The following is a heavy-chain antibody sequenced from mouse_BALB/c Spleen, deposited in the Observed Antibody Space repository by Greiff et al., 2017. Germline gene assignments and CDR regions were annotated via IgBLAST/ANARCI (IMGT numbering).Heavy chain of an antibody. Sequence: EVKLMESGGGLVKPGGSLKLSCAASGFTFSSYAMSWVRQSPEKRLEWVAEISSGGSYTYYPDTVTGRFTISRDNAKNTLYLEMSSLRSEDTAMYYCARRGNSWFAYWGQGTLVTVSA. CDR2: ISSGGSYT. V-gene: IGHV5-9-4*01. D-gene: IGHD2-1*01. CDR3: ARRGNSWFAY. CDR1: GFTFSSYA. J-gene: IGHJ3*01.